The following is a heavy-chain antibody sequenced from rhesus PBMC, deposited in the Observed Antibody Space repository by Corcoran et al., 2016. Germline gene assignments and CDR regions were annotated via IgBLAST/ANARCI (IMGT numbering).Heavy chain of an antibody. CDR3: ARAPRTGYLLEF. CDR1: GGSISDSYR. CDR2: IYGSSTST. Sequence: QVQLQESGPGVVKPSETLSLTCAVSGGSISDSYRWSWIRPPPGKGLEWIGYIYGSSTSTNYNPSLKSRVTISKDTSKNQFSLKLSSVTAADTAVYYCARAPRTGYLLEFWGQGALVTVSS. D-gene: IGHD2-39*01. V-gene: IGHV4S10*01. J-gene: IGHJ1*01.